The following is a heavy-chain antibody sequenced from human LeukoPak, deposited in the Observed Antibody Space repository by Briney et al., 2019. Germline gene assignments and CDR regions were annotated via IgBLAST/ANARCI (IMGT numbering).Heavy chain of an antibody. V-gene: IGHV4-61*02. Sequence: SETLSLTCTVSGGSISSGSYYWSWIRQPAGKGLEWIGRIYTSGSTSYNPSLKSRVTISVDKSKNQLSLKLSSVTAADTAVYYCARRRIDWLFDFWGQGTLVTVSS. CDR2: IYTSGST. J-gene: IGHJ4*02. D-gene: IGHD3-9*01. CDR3: ARRRIDWLFDF. CDR1: GGSISSGSYY.